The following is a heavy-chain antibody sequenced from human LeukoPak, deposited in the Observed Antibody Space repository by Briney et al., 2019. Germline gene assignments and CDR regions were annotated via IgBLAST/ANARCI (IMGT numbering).Heavy chain of an antibody. V-gene: IGHV3-11*03. CDR3: ARSTLAPDAFDI. CDR2: ISDSSTYT. Sequence: GGSLRLSCAASGFSFSAYYMSWIRQAPGKGLEWVSYISDSSTYTNYADSVKGRFTIPRDNAKNSLFLQVNSLRAEDTAVYYCARSTLAPDAFDIWGQGTMVTVSS. D-gene: IGHD1-1*01. J-gene: IGHJ3*02. CDR1: GFSFSAYY.